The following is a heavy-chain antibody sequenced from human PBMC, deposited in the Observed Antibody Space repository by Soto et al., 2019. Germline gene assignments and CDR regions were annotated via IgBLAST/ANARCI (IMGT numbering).Heavy chain of an antibody. CDR3: ARGGGYCSSTSCYDYYYYYYMDV. D-gene: IGHD2-2*01. CDR2: IYYSGST. Sequence: PSETLSLTCPVSGGSISSYYWSWIRQPPGKGLEWIGYIYYSGSTNYNPSLKSRVTISVDTSKNQFSLKLSSVTAADTAVYYCARGGGYCSSTSCYDYYYYYYMDVWGKGTTVTVSS. V-gene: IGHV4-59*01. J-gene: IGHJ6*03. CDR1: GGSISSYY.